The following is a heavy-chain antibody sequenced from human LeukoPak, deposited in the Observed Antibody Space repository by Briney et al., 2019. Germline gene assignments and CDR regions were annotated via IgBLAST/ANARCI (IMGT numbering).Heavy chain of an antibody. D-gene: IGHD2-2*01. V-gene: IGHV4-59*01. Sequence: SETLSLTCTVSGGSMSNYYYWSWIRQPPGKGLEWIGFIYKSGSTNYNPSLKSRVTISVDRSKKQFSLMLTSMTAAGTAVYYCAGGGYCTTGSCFAPLFDYWGQGTLVTVSS. CDR1: GGSMSNYYY. CDR2: IYKSGST. CDR3: AGGGYCTTGSCFAPLFDY. J-gene: IGHJ4*02.